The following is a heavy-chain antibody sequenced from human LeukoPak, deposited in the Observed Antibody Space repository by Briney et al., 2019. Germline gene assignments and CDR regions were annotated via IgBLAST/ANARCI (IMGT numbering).Heavy chain of an antibody. V-gene: IGHV1-69*13. CDR3: ARSNLPLLLGATTQAFDI. CDR1: GGTFSSYA. D-gene: IGHD1-26*01. J-gene: IGHJ3*02. Sequence: ASVKVSCKASGGTFSSYAISWVRQAPGQGLEWMGWIVQIYGTANYAQKFQGRVTITADESTSTAYMELSSLRSEDTAVYYCARSNLPLLLGATTQAFDIWGQGTMVTVSS. CDR2: IVQIYGTA.